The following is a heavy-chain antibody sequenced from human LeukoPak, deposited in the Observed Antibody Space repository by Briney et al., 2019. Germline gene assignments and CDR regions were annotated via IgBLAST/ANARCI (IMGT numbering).Heavy chain of an antibody. CDR1: GFTFGDYA. Sequence: GVSLRLSCTASGFTFGDYAMSWVRQTPGKGLEWVGFIRSKAYGGTTEYAASVKGRFTISRDDSKSIAYLQMNSLKTEDTAVYYCTRDLSHYYYDSSAKGGYWGQGTLVTVSS. V-gene: IGHV3-49*04. CDR2: IRSKAYGGTT. D-gene: IGHD3-22*01. CDR3: TRDLSHYYYDSSAKGGY. J-gene: IGHJ4*02.